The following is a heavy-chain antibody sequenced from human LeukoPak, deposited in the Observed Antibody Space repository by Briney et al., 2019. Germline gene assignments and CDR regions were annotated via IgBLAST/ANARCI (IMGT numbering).Heavy chain of an antibody. J-gene: IGHJ5*02. CDR3: ARADPAGNWFDP. CDR1: GFTFSSYA. CDR2: ITTSGGSA. V-gene: IGHV3-23*01. Sequence: GGSLSLSCAASGFTFSSYAMSWVRRAPGKGLEWVSGITTSGGSASYADSVKGRFTISRDNPGNTLFMEMNSLRAEDTAVYYCARADPAGNWFDPWGQGTLATVSS. D-gene: IGHD2-2*01.